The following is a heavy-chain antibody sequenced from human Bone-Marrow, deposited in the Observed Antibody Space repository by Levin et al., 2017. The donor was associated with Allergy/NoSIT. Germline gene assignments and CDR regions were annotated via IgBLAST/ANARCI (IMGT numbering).Heavy chain of an antibody. J-gene: IGHJ4*02. CDR1: GFTFSSYE. Sequence: LSLTCAASGFTFSSYEMNWVRQAPGKGLEWVSYISSSGSTIYYADSVKGRFTISRDNAKNSLYLQMNSLRAEDTAVYYCARVEVRGVISYWGQGTLVTVSS. CDR3: ARVEVRGVISY. D-gene: IGHD3-10*01. CDR2: ISSSGSTI. V-gene: IGHV3-48*03.